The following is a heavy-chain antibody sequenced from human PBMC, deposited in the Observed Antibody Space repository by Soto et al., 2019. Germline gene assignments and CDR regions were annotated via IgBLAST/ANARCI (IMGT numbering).Heavy chain of an antibody. D-gene: IGHD3-10*01. V-gene: IGHV3-30*18. CDR3: AKERGVLDAFDI. CDR1: GFTSSSFV. Sequence: ESGGGVVQPGTSLRLSCAASGFTSSSFVIHWVRQAPGKGLEWLAVISSDGNNQYYADSVKGRFTISRDNSKKTLYLQVNSLRAEDTAVYFCAKERGVLDAFDIGGQGTMVTVS. CDR2: ISSDGNNQ. J-gene: IGHJ3*02.